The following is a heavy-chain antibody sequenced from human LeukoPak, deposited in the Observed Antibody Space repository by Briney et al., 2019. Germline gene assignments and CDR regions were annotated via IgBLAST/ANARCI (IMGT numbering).Heavy chain of an antibody. V-gene: IGHV1-18*01. Sequence: ASVKVSCKASGYTFTSYGISWVRQAPGQGLEWMAWISAYNGNTNYAQKLQGRVTMTTDTSTSTAYMELRSLRSDDTAVYYCARETRQGSYYDYVWGSYSPYYFDYWGQGTLVTVSS. D-gene: IGHD3-16*01. CDR2: ISAYNGNT. CDR1: GYTFTSYG. CDR3: ARETRQGSYYDYVWGSYSPYYFDY. J-gene: IGHJ4*02.